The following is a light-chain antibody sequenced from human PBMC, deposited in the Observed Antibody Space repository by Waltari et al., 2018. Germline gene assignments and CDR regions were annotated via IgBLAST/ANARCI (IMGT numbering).Light chain of an antibody. Sequence: VTISCTGSRSNIGAGYDVHWYQQLPGTAPKLLIYGNNNRPSGVPDRFSGSRSGTSASLAITGLQAEDEADYYCQSHDSSLSGSVFGGGTKLTVL. J-gene: IGLJ2*01. CDR1: RSNIGAGYD. V-gene: IGLV1-40*01. CDR2: GNN. CDR3: QSHDSSLSGSV.